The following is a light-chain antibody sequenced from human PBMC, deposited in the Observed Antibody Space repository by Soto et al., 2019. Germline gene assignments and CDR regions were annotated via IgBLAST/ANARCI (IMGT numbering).Light chain of an antibody. CDR3: QQYGSSPPYT. Sequence: EVVLTQSPGTLSLSPGERATLSCRASQSVSNNYFAWYQQKPGQAPRLLIFGSSDRATGIPDRFSGSGSGTDFTRTISRLEPEDFAGYYCQQYGSSPPYTFGQGTKLEIK. V-gene: IGKV3-20*01. J-gene: IGKJ2*01. CDR1: QSVSNNY. CDR2: GSS.